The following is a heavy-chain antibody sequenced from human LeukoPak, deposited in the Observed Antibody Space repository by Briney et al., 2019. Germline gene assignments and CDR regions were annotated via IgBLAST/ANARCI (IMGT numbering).Heavy chain of an antibody. CDR2: INPNSGGT. CDR1: GYTFTGYY. J-gene: IGHJ4*02. D-gene: IGHD6-13*01. V-gene: IGHV1-2*02. Sequence: ASVKVSCKASGYTFTGYYMHWVRQAPGQGLEWMGWINPNSGGTNYAQKIQGRVTMTRDTSISTAYMELSRLRSDDTAVYYCARDRSPSAAAAPYYFDYWGQGTLVTVSS. CDR3: ARDRSPSAAAAPYYFDY.